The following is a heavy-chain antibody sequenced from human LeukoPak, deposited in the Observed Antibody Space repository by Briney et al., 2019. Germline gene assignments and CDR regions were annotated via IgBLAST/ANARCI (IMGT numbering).Heavy chain of an antibody. J-gene: IGHJ4*02. Sequence: SETLSLTCAVYAGSFSGYYWSLIRQPPGKGLEWIGEINHSGSTNYNPSLKSRVTIPVDTSKNQFSLKLSSVTAADTAVYYCARAGDYFDYWGQGTLVTVSS. V-gene: IGHV4-34*01. CDR1: AGSFSGYY. CDR2: INHSGST. CDR3: ARAGDYFDY.